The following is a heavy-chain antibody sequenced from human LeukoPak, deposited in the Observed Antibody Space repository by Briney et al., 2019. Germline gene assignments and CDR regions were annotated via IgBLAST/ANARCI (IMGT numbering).Heavy chain of an antibody. J-gene: IGHJ6*02. V-gene: IGHV3-48*04. CDR3: AREGRSSTYLYGMDV. CDR1: GFTFSTHS. CDR2: ISSSGSTI. Sequence: PGGSLRLSCAASGFTFSTHSMNWVRQAPGKGLEWVSYISSSGSTIYYADSVKGRFTISRDNAKNSLYLQMNSLRAEDTAVYYCAREGRSSTYLYGMDVWGQGTTVTVSS. D-gene: IGHD2-2*01.